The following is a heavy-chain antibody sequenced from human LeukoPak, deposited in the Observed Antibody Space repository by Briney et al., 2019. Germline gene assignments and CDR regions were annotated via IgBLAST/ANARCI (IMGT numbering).Heavy chain of an antibody. CDR2: ISSSSSYI. Sequence: GGSLRLSCAASGFTFSSYSMNWVRQAPGKGLEWVSSISSSSSYIYYADSVKGRFTISRDNAKNSLYLQMNSLRAEDTAVYYCARAPLKIGAIDYGGQGPLVPVSS. CDR1: GFTFSSYS. CDR3: ARAPLKIGAIDY. D-gene: IGHD2/OR15-2a*01. J-gene: IGHJ4*02. V-gene: IGHV3-21*01.